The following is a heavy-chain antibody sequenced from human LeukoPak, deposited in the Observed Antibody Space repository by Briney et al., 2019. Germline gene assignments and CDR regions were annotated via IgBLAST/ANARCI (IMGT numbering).Heavy chain of an antibody. CDR1: GLTFNTYW. CDR3: ATSRDGNYGLWNY. D-gene: IGHD1-7*01. J-gene: IGHJ4*02. V-gene: IGHV3-74*01. Sequence: GGSLRLSCAASGLTFNTYWMHWVRQAPGKGLVWLSRISPDGSGTSYADSVKGRFTISRDNAKNTLYLQMNILSAEDTAVYFCATSRDGNYGLWNYWDPGTLVTVSS. CDR2: ISPDGSGT.